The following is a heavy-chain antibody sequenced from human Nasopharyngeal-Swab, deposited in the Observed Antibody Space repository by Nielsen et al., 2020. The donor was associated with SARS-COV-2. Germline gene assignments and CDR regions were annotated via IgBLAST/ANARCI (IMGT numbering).Heavy chain of an antibody. CDR3: ASATGPTGWYYYYGMDV. V-gene: IGHV1-8*01. J-gene: IGHJ6*02. Sequence: ASVKVSCKASGYTFTSYDINWVRQATGQGLEWMGWMNPNSGNTGYEQKFQGRVTMTRNTSISTAYMELSSLRSEDTAVYYCASATGPTGWYYYYGMDVWGQGTTVTVSS. CDR1: GYTFTSYD. D-gene: IGHD1-1*01. CDR2: MNPNSGNT.